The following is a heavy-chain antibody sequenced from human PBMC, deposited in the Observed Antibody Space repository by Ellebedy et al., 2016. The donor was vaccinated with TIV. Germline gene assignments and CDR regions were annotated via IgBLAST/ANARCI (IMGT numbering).Heavy chain of an antibody. D-gene: IGHD5-12*01. J-gene: IGHJ2*01. CDR1: GFTFSRYW. Sequence: GESLKISCAASGFTFSRYWMHWVRQAPGKGLEWVSRIYTDGSSTNYADSVKGRFTISRDNAKNTLYLQMNSLRAEDTAVYYCARDDEPNSGYDPYYYFDLWGRGTLVTVSS. V-gene: IGHV3-74*01. CDR3: ARDDEPNSGYDPYYYFDL. CDR2: IYTDGSST.